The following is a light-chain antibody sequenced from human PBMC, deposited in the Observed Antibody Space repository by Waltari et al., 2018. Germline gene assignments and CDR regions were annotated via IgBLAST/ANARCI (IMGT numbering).Light chain of an antibody. V-gene: IGLV2-14*03. Sequence: QSALTQPASVSGSPGQSLTISCAGSSSDLGTYDFVTWYQQLPGTVPKLILFDVNKRPSVISARCSGSKSGNTASLPISGLLPEDEADYFCLSYTTSYTWLFGGGTRVTVL. CDR2: DVN. J-gene: IGLJ3*02. CDR3: LSYTTSYTWL. CDR1: SSDLGTYDF.